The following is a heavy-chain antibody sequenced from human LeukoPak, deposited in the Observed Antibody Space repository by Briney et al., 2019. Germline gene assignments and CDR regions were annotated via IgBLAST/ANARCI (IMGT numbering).Heavy chain of an antibody. Sequence: ASVKVSCKASGYTFTSYGISWVREAPGRGLEWVGYISAYDGETRYAQKFQGRVTLTTDTSTGTVYMEMRRLRSDDTAVYYCARGGKNYFDFWGQGTLVTVSS. J-gene: IGHJ4*02. V-gene: IGHV1-18*01. CDR2: ISAYDGET. D-gene: IGHD1-26*01. CDR1: GYTFTSYG. CDR3: ARGGKNYFDF.